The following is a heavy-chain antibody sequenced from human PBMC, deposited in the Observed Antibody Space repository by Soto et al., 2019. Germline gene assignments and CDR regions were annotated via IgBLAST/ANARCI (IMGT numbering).Heavy chain of an antibody. D-gene: IGHD2-15*01. V-gene: IGHV1-46*01. Sequence: QVQLVQSGAEVKKPGASVKVSCKASGFTFTNYYIHWVRQAPGQGLEWMGLINPSGGGTFYAQKFQGRVTVTRDTSTGTVYIELSNLRSEDTAVYFCARDSGETTFRQWCRSFHYWGQGTLVTVSS. J-gene: IGHJ4*02. CDR3: ARDSGETTFRQWCRSFHY. CDR1: GFTFTNYY. CDR2: INPSGGGT.